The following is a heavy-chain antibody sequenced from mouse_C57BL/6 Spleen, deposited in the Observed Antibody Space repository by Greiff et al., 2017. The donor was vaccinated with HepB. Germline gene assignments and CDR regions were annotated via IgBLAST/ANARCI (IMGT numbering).Heavy chain of an antibody. V-gene: IGHV1-26*01. Sequence: EVQLQQSGPELVKPGASVKISCKASGYTFTDYYMNWVKQSHGKSLEWIGDINPNNGGTSYNQKFKGKATLTVDKSSSTAYMELRSLTSEDSAVYYCARSGSSDWYSDVWGTGTTVTVSS. CDR3: ARSGSSDWYSDV. D-gene: IGHD1-1*01. CDR1: GYTFTDYY. CDR2: INPNNGGT. J-gene: IGHJ1*03.